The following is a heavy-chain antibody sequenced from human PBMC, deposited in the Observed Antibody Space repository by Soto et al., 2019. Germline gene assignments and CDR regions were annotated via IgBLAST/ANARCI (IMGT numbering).Heavy chain of an antibody. J-gene: IGHJ4*02. CDR1: GFTFSRYA. V-gene: IGHV3-64*01. D-gene: IGHD1-26*01. Sequence: EVQLVESGGGLVQPGGSLRLSCAASGFTFSRYAMHWVRQAPGKGLEYVSAISSNGGSTYYANSVKGRFTISRDNSKNTLYLQMGSLRAEDMAVYYCARDGGSYYLDYWGQGTLVTFSS. CDR2: ISSNGGST. CDR3: ARDGGSYYLDY.